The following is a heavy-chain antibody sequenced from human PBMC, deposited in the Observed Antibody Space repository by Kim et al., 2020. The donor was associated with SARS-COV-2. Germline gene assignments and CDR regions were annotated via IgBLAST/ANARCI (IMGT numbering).Heavy chain of an antibody. CDR1: GGSISSSSYY. D-gene: IGHD2-15*01. CDR2: IYYSGST. J-gene: IGHJ5*02. V-gene: IGHV4-39*01. Sequence: SETLSLTCTVSGGSISSSSYYWGWIRQPPGKGLEWIGSIYYSGSTYYNPSLKSRVTISVDTSKNQFSLKLSSVTAADTAVYYCARLSRIENWFDPWGQGTLVTVSS. CDR3: ARLSRIENWFDP.